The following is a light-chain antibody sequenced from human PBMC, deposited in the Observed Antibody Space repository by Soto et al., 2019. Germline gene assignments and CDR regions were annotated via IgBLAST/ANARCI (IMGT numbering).Light chain of an antibody. CDR1: QSVSSTY. Sequence: EIVLTQSPGTLSLFPGERATLSCRASQSVSSTYLAWYQQKPGQAPRLLIYGASSRATGIPDRFSGSGSGTDFTLTISRLEPEDFAVYYCQQYGSLPVTSVLGTRLEI. V-gene: IGKV3-20*01. CDR3: QQYGSLPVT. CDR2: GAS. J-gene: IGKJ5*01.